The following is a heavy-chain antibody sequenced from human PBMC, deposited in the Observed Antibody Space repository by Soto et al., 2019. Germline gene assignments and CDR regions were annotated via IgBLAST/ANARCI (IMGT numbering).Heavy chain of an antibody. D-gene: IGHD1-26*01. CDR3: AKEGSPKVSRWDDY. Sequence: QVQLAESGGGVVQPGGSLRLSCAASGFPFSDYGIDWIRQAPGKWLEWVAVISHEGGTQYYADSERGRVSVSRDNSKNLVYLQMDSRGPEGTAVYFCAKEGSPKVSRWDDYWGQGTLVTVSS. CDR1: GFPFSDYG. J-gene: IGHJ4*02. CDR2: ISHEGGTQ. V-gene: IGHV3-30*18.